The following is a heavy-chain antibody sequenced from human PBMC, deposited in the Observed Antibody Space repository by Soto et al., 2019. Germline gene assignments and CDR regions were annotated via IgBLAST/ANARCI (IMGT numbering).Heavy chain of an antibody. CDR3: AKDRGLRDGYNPVD. D-gene: IGHD5-12*01. Sequence: QVQLVESGGGVVQPGRSLRLSCAASGFTFSSYGMHWVRQAPGKGLEWVVVISYDGSNKYYADSVKGRFTISRDNSKNTLYLQMNSLRAEDTAVYYCAKDRGLRDGYNPVDWGQGTLVTVSS. V-gene: IGHV3-30*18. CDR2: ISYDGSNK. J-gene: IGHJ4*02. CDR1: GFTFSSYG.